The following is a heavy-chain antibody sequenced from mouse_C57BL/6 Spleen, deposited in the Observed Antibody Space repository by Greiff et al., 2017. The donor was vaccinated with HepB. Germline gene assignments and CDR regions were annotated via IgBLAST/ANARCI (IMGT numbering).Heavy chain of an antibody. J-gene: IGHJ4*01. CDR2: IDPSDSET. V-gene: IGHV1-52*01. CDR3: ARGGNYGGLYAMDY. Sequence: QVQLQQPGAELVRPGSSVKLSCKASGYTFTSYWMHWVKQRPIQGLEWIGNIDPSDSETHYNQKFKDKATLTVDKSSSTAYMQLSSLTSEDSAVYYCARGGNYGGLYAMDYWGQGTSVTVSS. CDR1: GYTFTSYW. D-gene: IGHD2-1*01.